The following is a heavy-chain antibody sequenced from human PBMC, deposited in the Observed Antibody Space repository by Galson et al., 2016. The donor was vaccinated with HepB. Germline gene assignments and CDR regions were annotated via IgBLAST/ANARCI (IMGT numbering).Heavy chain of an antibody. D-gene: IGHD2-21*02. CDR1: GFTFGDYA. J-gene: IGHJ4*02. CDR2: IRSKAYGGTT. Sequence: SLRLSCAASGFTFGDYAMSWVRQAPGKGLEWVGFIRSKAYGGTTEYAASVKGRFTISRDDSKSIAYLQMNSLKTEDTAVYYCTRDHGTDCGGDCHHFDYWGQGTLVTVSS. CDR3: TRDHGTDCGGDCHHFDY. V-gene: IGHV3-49*04.